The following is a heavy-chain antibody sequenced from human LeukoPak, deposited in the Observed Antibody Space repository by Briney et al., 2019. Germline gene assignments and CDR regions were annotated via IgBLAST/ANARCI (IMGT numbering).Heavy chain of an antibody. CDR1: GFTFGSFA. V-gene: IGHV3-23*01. CDR3: AKPRTTGLGWAQFDY. Sequence: GGSLRLSCAASGFTFGSFAMTWVRQAPGKGLEWVSGFDGNGPNTYYADSVKGRWTISRDNSRNTLYLEMNSLRPEDTAIYYCAKPRTTGLGWAQFDYWGQGSLVTVSS. CDR2: FDGNGPNT. D-gene: IGHD2-8*02. J-gene: IGHJ4*02.